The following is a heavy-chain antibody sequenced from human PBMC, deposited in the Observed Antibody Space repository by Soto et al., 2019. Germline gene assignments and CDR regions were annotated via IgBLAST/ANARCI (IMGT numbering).Heavy chain of an antibody. D-gene: IGHD2-2*01. CDR3: TTDIVVVPAAMSRRDY. Sequence: GGSLRLSCAASGFTFSNAWMSWVRQAPGKGLEWVGRIKSKTDGGTTDYAAPVKGRFTISRDDSKNTLYLQMNSLKTEDTAVYYCTTDIVVVPAAMSRRDYWGQGTLVTVSS. J-gene: IGHJ4*02. CDR1: GFTFSNAW. V-gene: IGHV3-15*01. CDR2: IKSKTDGGTT.